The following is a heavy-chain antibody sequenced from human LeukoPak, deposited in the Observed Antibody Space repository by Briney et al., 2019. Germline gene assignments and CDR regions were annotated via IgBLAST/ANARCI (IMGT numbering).Heavy chain of an antibody. CDR3: AGSNYDAYDY. J-gene: IGHJ4*02. V-gene: IGHV4-34*01. Sequence: SETLSLTCAVYGGSFSGYYWSWIRQPPGKGLEWIGEINHSGSTNYNPSLKSRVTISVDTSKNQFSLKLSSVTAADTAVYYCAGSNYDAYDYWGQGTLVTVSS. CDR2: INHSGST. D-gene: IGHD1-7*01. CDR1: GGSFSGYY.